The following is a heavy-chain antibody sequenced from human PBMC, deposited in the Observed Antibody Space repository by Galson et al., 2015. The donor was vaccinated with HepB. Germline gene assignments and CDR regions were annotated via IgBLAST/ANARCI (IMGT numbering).Heavy chain of an antibody. CDR3: VRAPYGDYISYYVMDV. CDR1: GFTFSDHF. CDR2: SRNKVYSYTT. V-gene: IGHV3-72*01. Sequence: SLRLSCAASGFTFSDHFVDWFRQAPGKGLEWVGRSRNKVYSYTTEYAASVTGRFTISRDDSGDSLYLQMNSLKTEGTAVYYCVRAPYGDYISYYVMDVWGHGTTVTVSS. D-gene: IGHD4-17*01. J-gene: IGHJ6*02.